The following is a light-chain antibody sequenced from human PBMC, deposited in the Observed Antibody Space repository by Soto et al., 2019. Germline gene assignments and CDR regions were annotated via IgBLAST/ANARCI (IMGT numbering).Light chain of an antibody. CDR3: QSYDSSLSGFWV. CDR2: GNS. CDR1: RSNIGAGHD. V-gene: IGLV1-40*01. J-gene: IGLJ3*02. Sequence: QSVLTQPPSVSGAPGQRVTISCTGSRSNIGAGHDVHWYQQLPGTAPKLLIYGNSNRPSGVPDRFSGSKSGTSASLAITGLQAEDEADYYCQSYDSSLSGFWVFGGGTKLTVL.